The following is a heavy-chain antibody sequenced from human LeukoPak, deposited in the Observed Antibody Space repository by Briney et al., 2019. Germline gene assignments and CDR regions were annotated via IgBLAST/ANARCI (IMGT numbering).Heavy chain of an antibody. Sequence: GGSLRLSCAASGFIFSSYGIHWVRQPPGKGLEWVAFIRSDESNKLYADSVKGRFTISRDTSKNTLYLQMTSLRAEDTAVYYCAKDSSNTHESDGSFDSWGQGTLVTVSS. CDR3: AKDSSNTHESDGSFDS. CDR2: IRSDESNK. J-gene: IGHJ4*02. V-gene: IGHV3-30*02. CDR1: GFIFSSYG. D-gene: IGHD2-2*02.